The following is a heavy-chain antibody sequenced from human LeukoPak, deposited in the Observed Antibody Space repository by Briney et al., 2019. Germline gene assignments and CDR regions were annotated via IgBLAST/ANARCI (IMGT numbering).Heavy chain of an antibody. J-gene: IGHJ6*02. CDR3: ARDVDIVATKDYYYYGMDV. V-gene: IGHV1-69*01. Sequence: EASVKVSCKASGGTFSSYAISWVRQAPGQGLEWMGGIIPIFGTANYAQKFQGRVTITADESTSTAYMELSSLRSEDTAVYYCARDVDIVATKDYYYYGMDVWGQGTTVTVSS. CDR2: IIPIFGTA. D-gene: IGHD5-12*01. CDR1: GGTFSSYA.